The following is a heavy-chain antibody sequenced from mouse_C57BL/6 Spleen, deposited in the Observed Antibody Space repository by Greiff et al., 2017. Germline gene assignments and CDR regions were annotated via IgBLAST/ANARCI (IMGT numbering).Heavy chain of an antibody. Sequence: QSCKASGYTFTSYWMHWVKQRPGQGLEWIGEIDPSDSYTNYNQKFKGKSTLTVDKSSSTAYMQLSSLTSEDSAVYYCARRQLTGSYAMDYWGQGPSVTVSS. CDR1: GYTFTSYW. V-gene: IGHV1-69*01. D-gene: IGHD4-1*01. CDR2: IDPSDSYT. CDR3: ARRQLTGSYAMDY. J-gene: IGHJ4*01.